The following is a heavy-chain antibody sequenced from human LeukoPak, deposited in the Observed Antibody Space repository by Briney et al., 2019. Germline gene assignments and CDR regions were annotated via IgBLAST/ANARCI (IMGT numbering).Heavy chain of an antibody. CDR2: INPNSGGT. CDR3: ARFTYYDILTGYEPGY. V-gene: IGHV1-2*02. J-gene: IGHJ4*02. D-gene: IGHD3-9*01. CDR1: GYTFTGYY. Sequence: GESLKISCKASGYTFTGYYMHWVRQAPGQGLEWMGWINPNSGGTNYAQKFQGRVTMTRDTSISTAYMELSRLRSDDTAVYYCARFTYYDILTGYEPGYWGQGTLVTVSS.